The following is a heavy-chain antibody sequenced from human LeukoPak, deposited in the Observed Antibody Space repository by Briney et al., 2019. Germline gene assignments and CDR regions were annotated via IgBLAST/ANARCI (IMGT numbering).Heavy chain of an antibody. J-gene: IGHJ4*02. CDR3: AREPLKNAGMVATNFDY. V-gene: IGHV1-2*02. Sequence: GASVKVSCKASGYTFTGYYMHWVRQAPGQGLEWKGWINPNSGGTNYAQKFQGRVTMTRDTSISTAYMELSRLRSDDTAVYYCAREPLKNAGMVATNFDYWGQGTLVTVSS. CDR2: INPNSGGT. D-gene: IGHD5-12*01. CDR1: GYTFTGYY.